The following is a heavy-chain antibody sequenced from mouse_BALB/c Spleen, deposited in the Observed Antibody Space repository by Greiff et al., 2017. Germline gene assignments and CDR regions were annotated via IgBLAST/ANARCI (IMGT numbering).Heavy chain of an antibody. Sequence: EVMLVESGGGLVQPKGSLKLSCAASGFTFNTYAMNWVRQAPGKGLEWVARIRSKSNNYATYYADSVKDRFTISRDDSQSMLYLQMNNLKTEDTAMYYCVRHPSSLLYENAMDYWGQGTSVTVSS. J-gene: IGHJ4*01. D-gene: IGHD2-12*01. V-gene: IGHV10-1*02. CDR1: GFTFNTYA. CDR3: VRHPSSLLYENAMDY. CDR2: IRSKSNNYAT.